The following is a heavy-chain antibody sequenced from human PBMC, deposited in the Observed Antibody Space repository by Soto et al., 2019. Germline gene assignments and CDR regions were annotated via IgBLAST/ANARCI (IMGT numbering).Heavy chain of an antibody. V-gene: IGHV4-31*03. Sequence: SETLSLTCTVSGGSISSGDYYWTGIRQHPGKGLEWIGYIYYSGSTYQNPSLKGRVTISVDTSKNQFSLKLSSVTAADTAVYYCARATYSSSWTWGQGTLVTVSS. D-gene: IGHD6-13*01. CDR1: GGSISSGDYY. CDR3: ARATYSSSWT. CDR2: IYYSGST. J-gene: IGHJ5*02.